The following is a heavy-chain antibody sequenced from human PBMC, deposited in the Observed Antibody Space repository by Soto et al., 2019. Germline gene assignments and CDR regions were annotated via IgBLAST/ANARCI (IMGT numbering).Heavy chain of an antibody. V-gene: IGHV1-69*06. CDR2: IIPIFGTA. J-gene: IGHJ6*02. CDR1: GGTFSSYA. D-gene: IGHD3-3*01. CDR3: ARAERRVRFLEWKGYYYYGMDV. Sequence: SLKVSCKASGGTFSSYAISWVRQAPGQGLEWTGGIIPIFGTANYAQKFQGRVTITADKSTSTAYMELSSLRSEDTAVYYCARAERRVRFLEWKGYYYYGMDVWGQGTTVTVSS.